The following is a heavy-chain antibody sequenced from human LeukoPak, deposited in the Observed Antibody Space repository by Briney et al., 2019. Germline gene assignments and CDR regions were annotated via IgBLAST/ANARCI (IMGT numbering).Heavy chain of an antibody. V-gene: IGHV3-15*01. CDR1: GLTFSKTW. Sequence: GGSMRLSCAASGLTFSKTWMSWVRQAPGKGLEWVGRIKSKNDGGTIDYAVPMKGRFTISRDDSKNTLYLQMNSLKTDDTAVYYCTTDPRIWGNGTMVTVSS. CDR3: TTDPRI. J-gene: IGHJ3*02. CDR2: IKSKNDGGTI.